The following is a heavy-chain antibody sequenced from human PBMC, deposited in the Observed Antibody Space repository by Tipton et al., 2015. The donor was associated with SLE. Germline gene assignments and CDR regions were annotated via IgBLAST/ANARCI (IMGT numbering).Heavy chain of an antibody. D-gene: IGHD6-13*01. V-gene: IGHV4-34*01. CDR1: GGSFGGYY. Sequence: TLSLTCAVYGGSFGGYYWTWIRQPPGKGLEWIGEINHSGTTNYNPSLKSRVTILVDMSKNQFSLKLSSVTAADTAVYYCARRPYGSSWDYWGQGTLVTVSS. J-gene: IGHJ4*02. CDR2: INHSGTT. CDR3: ARRPYGSSWDY.